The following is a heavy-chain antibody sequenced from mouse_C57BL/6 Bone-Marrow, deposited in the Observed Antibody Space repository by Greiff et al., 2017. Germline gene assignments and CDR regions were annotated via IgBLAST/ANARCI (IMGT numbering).Heavy chain of an antibody. Sequence: EVKVVESGEGLVKPGGSLKLSCAASGFTFSSYAMSWVRQTPEKRLEWVAYISSGGDYIYYADTVKGRFTISRDNARNTLYLQMSSLKSEDTAMYYWTGFYYGSSPAWFAYWGQGTMVTVSA. CDR1: GFTFSSYA. D-gene: IGHD1-1*01. J-gene: IGHJ3*01. V-gene: IGHV5-9-1*02. CDR2: ISSGGDYI. CDR3: TGFYYGSSPAWFAY.